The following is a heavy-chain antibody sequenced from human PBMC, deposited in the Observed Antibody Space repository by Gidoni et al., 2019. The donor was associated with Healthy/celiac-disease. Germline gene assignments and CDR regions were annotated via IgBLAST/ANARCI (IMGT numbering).Heavy chain of an antibody. V-gene: IGHV4-34*01. CDR2: INHSGST. J-gene: IGHJ5*02. D-gene: IGHD2-15*01. Sequence: QVQLQQWGAGLLKPSETLSLTCAVYGGSFSGYYWSWIRQPPGKGLEWIGEINHSGSTNYNPSLKSRVTISVDTSKNQFSLKLSSVTAADTAVYYCARGYQDIVVVVAATRRHWFDPWGQGTLVTVSS. CDR1: GGSFSGYY. CDR3: ARGYQDIVVVVAATRRHWFDP.